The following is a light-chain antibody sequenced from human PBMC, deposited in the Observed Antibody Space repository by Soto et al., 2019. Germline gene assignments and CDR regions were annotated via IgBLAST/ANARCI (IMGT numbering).Light chain of an antibody. CDR2: RNN. V-gene: IGLV1-47*01. CDR3: ATWDDSLSGYVF. J-gene: IGLJ2*01. Sequence: QSVLTQPPSASGTTGQRVTISCSGSSSNIGSNYVFWYQQLPGTAPKVLMYRNNQRPSGVPDRFSGSKSGTSASLAISGLRSEDEADYYCATWDDSLSGYVFFGGGTQLTVL. CDR1: SSNIGSNY.